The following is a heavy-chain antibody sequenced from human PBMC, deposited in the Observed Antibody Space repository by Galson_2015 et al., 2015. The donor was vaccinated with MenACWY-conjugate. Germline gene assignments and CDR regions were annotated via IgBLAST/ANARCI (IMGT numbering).Heavy chain of an antibody. D-gene: IGHD2-21*01. V-gene: IGHV4-59*08. CDR1: GGSISGYY. Sequence: TLSLTCTVSGGSISGYYWGWIRQSPGKGLEWLGYISYSGDTNYNPSLKSRVAISVDTSPNQFSLRLSSVTAADTAMYYCARHLYGVGECYFCYFDYWGQGTLVTVSS. CDR3: ARHLYGVGECYFCYFDY. J-gene: IGHJ4*02. CDR2: ISYSGDT.